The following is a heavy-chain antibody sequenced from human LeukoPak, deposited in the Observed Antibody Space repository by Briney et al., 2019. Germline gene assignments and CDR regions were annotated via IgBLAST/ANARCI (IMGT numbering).Heavy chain of an antibody. Sequence: SETLSLTCTVSGGSISSGSYYWRWIRQPAGKGLEWIGRIYTSGSTNYNPSLKSRVTISVDTSKNQFSLKLSSVTAADTAVYYCARWGYSSSSPRYYYYMDVWGKGTTVTVSS. V-gene: IGHV4-61*02. CDR1: GGSISSGSYY. CDR2: IYTSGST. CDR3: ARWGYSSSSPRYYYYMDV. J-gene: IGHJ6*03. D-gene: IGHD6-6*01.